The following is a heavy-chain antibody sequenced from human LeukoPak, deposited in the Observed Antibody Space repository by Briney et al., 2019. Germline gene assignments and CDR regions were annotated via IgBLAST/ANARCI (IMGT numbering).Heavy chain of an antibody. V-gene: IGHV1-2*07. CDR2: INPKTGGT. D-gene: IGHD6-6*01. J-gene: IGHJ4*02. CDR3: ARGGYSSSKTLIDY. CDR1: AYLFTGYF. Sequence: GASVKVSCKASAYLFTGYFIHWVRQAPGQGLDWMGWINPKTGGTDYADKFQDRVTMTRDTSINTTYMELSRLRSDDTAVYYCARGGYSSSKTLIDYWGQGVLVTVSS.